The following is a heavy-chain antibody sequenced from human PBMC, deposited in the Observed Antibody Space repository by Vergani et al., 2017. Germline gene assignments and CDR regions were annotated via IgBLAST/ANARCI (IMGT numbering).Heavy chain of an antibody. CDR2: INHSGST. D-gene: IGHD2-2*01. CDR3: ARGRYCSSTSCYSTYYYYMDV. J-gene: IGHJ6*03. Sequence: QVQLQQWGAGLLKPSETLSLTCAVYGGSFSGYYWSWIRQPPGKGLEWIGEINHSGSTNYNPSIKSRVTTSVDTSKNQFSLKLSSVTAADTAVYYCARGRYCSSTSCYSTYYYYMDVWGKGP. CDR1: GGSFSGYY. V-gene: IGHV4-34*01.